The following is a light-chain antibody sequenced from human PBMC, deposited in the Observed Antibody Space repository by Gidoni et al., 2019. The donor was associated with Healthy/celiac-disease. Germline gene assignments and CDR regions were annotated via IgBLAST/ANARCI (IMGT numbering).Light chain of an antibody. CDR1: SLRSYY. CDR3: NSRDSSGNHVV. J-gene: IGLJ2*01. V-gene: IGLV3-19*01. CDR2: GKN. Sequence: SSELTQDPAVSLVLGQTARITCQGDSLRSYYASWYQQKPGQAPVLVIYGKNNRHSGIPDRFSGSSSVDTASLTITGAQAEDEADYYCNSRDSSGNHVVFGGGTKLTVL.